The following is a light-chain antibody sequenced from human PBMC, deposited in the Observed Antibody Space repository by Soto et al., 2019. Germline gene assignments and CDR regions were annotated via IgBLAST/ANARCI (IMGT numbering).Light chain of an antibody. CDR1: QTISSW. Sequence: DIQVTQSPSTLSASVGDRVTITCRASQTISSWLAWYQQKPGMAPKLLIYKASTLQSGVPSRFSGSGSGTEFTLTISSLQRDDFATYYCQQYSRCSTFGQGTKVELK. J-gene: IGKJ1*01. V-gene: IGKV1-5*03. CDR3: QQYSRCST. CDR2: KAS.